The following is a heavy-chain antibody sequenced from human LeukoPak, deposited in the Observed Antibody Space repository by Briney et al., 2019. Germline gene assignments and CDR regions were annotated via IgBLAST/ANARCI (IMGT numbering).Heavy chain of an antibody. J-gene: IGHJ4*02. V-gene: IGHV3-30-3*01. CDR2: ISYDGSNK. CDR3: ARAILRAFDY. CDR1: GFTFSSYA. Sequence: GSLRLSCAASGFTFSSYAMHWVRQAPGKGLEWVAVISYDGSNKYYADSVKGRFTISRDNSKNTLYLQMNSLRAEDTAVYYCARAILRAFDYWGQGTLVTVSS.